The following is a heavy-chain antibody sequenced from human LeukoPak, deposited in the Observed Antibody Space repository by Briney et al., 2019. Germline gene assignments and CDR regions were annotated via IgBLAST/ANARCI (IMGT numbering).Heavy chain of an antibody. J-gene: IGHJ4*02. CDR1: GFTFSSYA. CDR2: ISSNGGST. V-gene: IGHV3-64D*06. D-gene: IGHD6-6*01. CDR3: VKVGARYSSSWDY. Sequence: PGGSLRLSCSASGFTFSSYAMHWVRQAPGKGLEYVSAISSNGGSTYYADSVKGRFTISRDNSKNTLYLQMSSLRAEDTAVYYYVKVGARYSSSWDYWGQGTLVTVSS.